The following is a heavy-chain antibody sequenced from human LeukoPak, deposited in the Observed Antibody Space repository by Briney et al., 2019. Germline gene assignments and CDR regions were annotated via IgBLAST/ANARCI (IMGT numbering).Heavy chain of an antibody. CDR3: ATSQGSWPDYFDY. CDR1: GFTVSSNY. V-gene: IGHV3-23*01. J-gene: IGHJ4*02. D-gene: IGHD6-13*01. Sequence: PGGSLRLSCAASGFTVSSNYMSWVRQAPGKGLEWVSVISGSGGSTYYADSVKGRFTISRDNAKNSLFLQMNSLRAEDTAVYYCATSQGSWPDYFDYWGQGTLVTVSS. CDR2: ISGSGGST.